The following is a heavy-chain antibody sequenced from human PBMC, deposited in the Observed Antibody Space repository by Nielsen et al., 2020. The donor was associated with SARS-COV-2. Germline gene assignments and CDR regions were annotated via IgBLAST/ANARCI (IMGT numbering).Heavy chain of an antibody. D-gene: IGHD5-24*01. Sequence: SCAASGFTFSSYGMHWVRQAPGKGLEWVAVISYDGSNKYYADSVKGRFTISRDNSKNTLYLQMNSLRAEDTAVYYCARDLRDGYNFEADYWGQGTLVTVSS. V-gene: IGHV3-30*03. CDR3: ARDLRDGYNFEADY. J-gene: IGHJ4*02. CDR1: GFTFSSYG. CDR2: ISYDGSNK.